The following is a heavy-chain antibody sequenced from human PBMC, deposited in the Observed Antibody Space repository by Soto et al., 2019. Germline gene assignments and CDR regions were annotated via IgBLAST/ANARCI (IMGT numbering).Heavy chain of an antibody. D-gene: IGHD6-19*01. V-gene: IGHV1-18*01. J-gene: IGHJ4*02. CDR2: ISAYNGNT. CDR3: ARGSIAVAGTGGDY. CDR1: GYTFTSYG. Sequence: QVQLVQSGAEVKKPGASVKVSCKASGYTFTSYGISWVRQAPGQGLEWMGWISAYNGNTNYAQKLEGSVTLTAATSTSAGDMELRSLRSDDTAVYYCARGSIAVAGTGGDYRGQGTLVTVSS.